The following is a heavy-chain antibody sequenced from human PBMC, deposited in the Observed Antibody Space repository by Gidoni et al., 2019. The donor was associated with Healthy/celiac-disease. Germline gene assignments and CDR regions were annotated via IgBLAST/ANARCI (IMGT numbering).Heavy chain of an antibody. CDR2: INHSGST. J-gene: IGHJ6*03. CDR3: ARADPYSSSWDVKGYYYYMDV. D-gene: IGHD6-13*01. V-gene: IGHV4-34*01. CDR1: GGSFSGYY. Sequence: QVQLQQWGAGLLKPSEILSLTCAVYGGSFSGYYWRWIRQPPGKGLEWIGEINHSGSTNYNPSLKSRVTISVDTSKNQFSLKLSSVTAADTAVYYCARADPYSSSWDVKGYYYYMDVWGKGTTVTVSS.